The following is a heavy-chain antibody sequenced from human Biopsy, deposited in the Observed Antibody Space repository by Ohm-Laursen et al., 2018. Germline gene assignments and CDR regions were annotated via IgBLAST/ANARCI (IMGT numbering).Heavy chain of an antibody. CDR1: GFTFSVHA. V-gene: IGHV3-33*01. CDR2: IWYDGSSE. D-gene: IGHD1-26*01. J-gene: IGHJ6*02. CDR3: ARDPIVGSKADGMDV. Sequence: SLRLSCTASGFTFSVHAMYWVRQAPGKGMEWVAIIWYDGSSEYYADSVKGRFIISRDNSRNTVYLQMNSLRAEDTAIYYCARDPIVGSKADGMDVWGQGTTVTVSS.